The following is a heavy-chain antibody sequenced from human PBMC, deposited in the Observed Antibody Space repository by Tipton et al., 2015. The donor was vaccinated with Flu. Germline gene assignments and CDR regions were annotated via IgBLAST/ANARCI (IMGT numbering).Heavy chain of an antibody. D-gene: IGHD4-11*01. CDR2: IFHTGST. V-gene: IGHV4-39*07. J-gene: IGHJ5*02. Sequence: LSLTCTVSGGPISSGGGYWSWIRQHPGKGLEWIGNIFHTGSTYYNPSLKSRVTLSVDTSKNQFSLKVISVTAADTAVYYCARRDYSNYVSDPKNWFDPWGQGTLVTVSS. CDR3: ARRDYSNYVSDPKNWFDP. CDR1: GGPISSGGGY.